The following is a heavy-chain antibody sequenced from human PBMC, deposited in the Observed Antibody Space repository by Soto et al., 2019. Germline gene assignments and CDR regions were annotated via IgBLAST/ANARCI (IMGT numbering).Heavy chain of an antibody. J-gene: IGHJ4*02. CDR2: ISDSSTTK. V-gene: IGHV3-48*03. CDR3: ASEGYNYFDY. D-gene: IGHD5-12*01. CDR1: GFTFNSYG. Sequence: EVQLVESGGGLVQPGGSLRLSCAASGFTFNSYGMHWVRQAPGKGLEWVSYISDSSTTKFYADSVKGRFTISRDNTKNSLFLQMNSLRAGDTAVYFCASEGYNYFDYWGQGTLVTVSS.